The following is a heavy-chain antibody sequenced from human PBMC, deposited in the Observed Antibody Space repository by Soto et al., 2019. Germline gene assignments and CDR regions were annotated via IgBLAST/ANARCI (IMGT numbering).Heavy chain of an antibody. CDR3: ARGRYSLVRFDN. V-gene: IGHV4-59*01. D-gene: IGHD2-15*01. CDR1: GGSISSYY. CDR2: IYYSGST. J-gene: IGHJ3*02. Sequence: SETLSLTCTVSGGSISSYYWSWIRQPPGKGLEWIGYIYYSGSTNYNPSLKSRVTISVDTSKNQFSLKLSSVTAADTAVYYCARGRYSLVRFDNWGQGTRVTVPS.